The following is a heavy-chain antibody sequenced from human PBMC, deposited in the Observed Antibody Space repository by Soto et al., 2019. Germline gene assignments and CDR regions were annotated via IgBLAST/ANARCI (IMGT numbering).Heavy chain of an antibody. D-gene: IGHD6-19*01. Sequence: SVKVSCKASAGTFSSYAISWVRQAPGQGLEWMGGVIPIFGTANYAQKFQGRVTITADESTSTAYMELSSLRSEDTAVYYCARVQGIAVVRDWFDPWGQGTLVTVSS. CDR3: ARVQGIAVVRDWFDP. CDR1: AGTFSSYA. J-gene: IGHJ5*02. V-gene: IGHV1-69*13. CDR2: VIPIFGTA.